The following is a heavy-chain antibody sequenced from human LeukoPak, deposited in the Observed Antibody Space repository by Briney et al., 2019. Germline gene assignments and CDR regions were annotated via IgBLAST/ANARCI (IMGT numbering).Heavy chain of an antibody. Sequence: SETLSLTCTASGCSISSYYRSWIRQPPGKGLEWVGYIYYSRSNNYNPSLKRRGTILVDASKTKFSLKLRSVTAADTDVYYCAGVWDCSGGSCYGWFDPWGQGTLVTVSS. CDR2: IYYSRSN. D-gene: IGHD2-15*01. J-gene: IGHJ5*02. CDR3: AGVWDCSGGSCYGWFDP. CDR1: GCSISSYY. V-gene: IGHV4-59*01.